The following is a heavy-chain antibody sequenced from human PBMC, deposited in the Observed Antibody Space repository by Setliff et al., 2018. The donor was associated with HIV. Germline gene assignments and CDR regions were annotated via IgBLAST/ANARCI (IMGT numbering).Heavy chain of an antibody. CDR2: VHSTGTT. CDR3: ARARIAMIGGRLEPYAFDR. Sequence: SETLSLTCTVSGGSFSTYYWSWIRQPAGEGPEYIGRVHSTGTTIYNPSLKSRVTMSVDASKNQLSLKLRSVTAADTAVYYCARARIAMIGGRLEPYAFDRWGQGTKVTVSS. CDR1: GGSFSTYY. J-gene: IGHJ3*01. V-gene: IGHV4-4*07. D-gene: IGHD3-10*01.